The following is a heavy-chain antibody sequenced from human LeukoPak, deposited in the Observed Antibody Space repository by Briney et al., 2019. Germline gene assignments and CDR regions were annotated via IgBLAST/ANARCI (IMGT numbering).Heavy chain of an antibody. J-gene: IGHJ3*01. CDR1: GFTFSHYW. CDR3: ARDSGSCTGCAFDL. CDR2: IKEDGIEK. Sequence: PGGSLRLSCAVSGFTFSHYWMSWARQAPGKGLEWVANIKEDGIEKYYVDSVKGRFTISRDNARNSLYLQMDSLRAEDTALYYCARDSGSCTGCAFDLWGQGTMVTVSS. V-gene: IGHV3-7*01. D-gene: IGHD2-15*01.